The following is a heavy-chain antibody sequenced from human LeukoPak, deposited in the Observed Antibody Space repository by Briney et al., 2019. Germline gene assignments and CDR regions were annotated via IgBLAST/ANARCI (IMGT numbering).Heavy chain of an antibody. J-gene: IGHJ4*02. D-gene: IGHD2-15*01. CDR3: AKDKPDSWSPYYFDY. Sequence: GGSLRLSCAASGFTFSSYAMSWVRQAPGKGLEWVSAISGSGGSTYYADSVKGRFTISRDNSKNTLYLQMNSLRAEDTAVYYSAKDKPDSWSPYYFDYWGQGTLVTISS. V-gene: IGHV3-23*01. CDR1: GFTFSSYA. CDR2: ISGSGGST.